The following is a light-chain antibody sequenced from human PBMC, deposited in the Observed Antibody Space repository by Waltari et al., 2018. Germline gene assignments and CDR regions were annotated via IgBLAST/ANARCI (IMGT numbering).Light chain of an antibody. CDR3: AAWDDSLSGWV. J-gene: IGLJ3*02. V-gene: IGLV1-47*01. CDR2: RNN. Sequence: QSVLTQPPSASGTPGRRVTISCSGSSSNIGSNYVYWYQQLPGTAPKPLIYRNNRRPSGVPDRCSGSKSGTSASLAISGLRSEDEADYYCAAWDDSLSGWVFGGGTKLTVL. CDR1: SSNIGSNY.